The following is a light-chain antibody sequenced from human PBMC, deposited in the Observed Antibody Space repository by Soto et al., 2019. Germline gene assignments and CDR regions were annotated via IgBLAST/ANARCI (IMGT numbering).Light chain of an antibody. Sequence: EIVLTQSPGTLSLSPGERATLSCRASQSVSSTYLAWYQQKPGQAPRLLIYGASNRATGSPDRFSGSGSGTDFTLTVSRLEPEDFAVYYCQQYGGSRWTFGQGTGVDI. J-gene: IGKJ1*01. CDR2: GAS. CDR1: QSVSSTY. V-gene: IGKV3-20*01. CDR3: QQYGGSRWT.